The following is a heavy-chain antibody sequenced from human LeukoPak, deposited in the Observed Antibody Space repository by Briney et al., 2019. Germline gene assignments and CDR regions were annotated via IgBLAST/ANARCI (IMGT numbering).Heavy chain of an antibody. J-gene: IGHJ4*02. CDR3: TTRYNWNNGVTFDY. Sequence: NPGGSLRLSCGASGFTFSNAWMSWARQAPGKGLEWVGRIKSKTDGGTTDYAAPEKGRLTISRDYSKNTLYLQMNSLKTEDTAVCYCTTRYNWNNGVTFDYWGQGTLVTVSS. CDR2: IKSKTDGGTT. CDR1: GFTFSNAW. D-gene: IGHD1/OR15-1a*01. V-gene: IGHV3-15*01.